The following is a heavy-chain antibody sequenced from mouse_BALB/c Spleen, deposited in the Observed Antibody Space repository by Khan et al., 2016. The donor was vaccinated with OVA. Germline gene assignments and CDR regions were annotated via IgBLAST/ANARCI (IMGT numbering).Heavy chain of an antibody. CDR2: INTYTGEP. CDR1: GYTSTNYG. CDR3: ASGGYWYFDV. D-gene: IGHD1-1*02. V-gene: IGHV9-3-1*01. Sequence: QIQLVQSGPELKKPGETVKISCKASGYTSTNYGMNWVKQAPGKGLKWMGWINTYTGEPTYADDFKGRFAFSLETSASTAYLQINNLKNEDTATYFCASGGYWYFDVWGAGTTVTVSS. J-gene: IGHJ1*01.